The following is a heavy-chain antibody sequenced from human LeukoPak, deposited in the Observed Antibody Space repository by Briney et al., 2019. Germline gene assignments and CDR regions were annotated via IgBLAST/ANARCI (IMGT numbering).Heavy chain of an antibody. J-gene: IGHJ3*02. CDR1: GFTFSSYA. CDR2: ISGSGDNT. V-gene: IGHV3-23*01. CDR3: ARTYDFGRGPPGDAFDN. D-gene: IGHD3-3*01. Sequence: GALRLSCAASGFTFSSYAMSWVRQAPGKGLEWVSGISGSGDNTHYADSVKGRFTISRDNSKNTLYLQMNSLRADDTAVYYCARTYDFGRGPPGDAFDNWGQGTLVTVPS.